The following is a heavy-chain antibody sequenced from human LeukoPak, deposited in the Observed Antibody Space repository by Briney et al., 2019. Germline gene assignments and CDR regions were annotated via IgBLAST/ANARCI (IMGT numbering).Heavy chain of an antibody. D-gene: IGHD2-21*02. CDR1: GGSVNSGSYY. Sequence: SETLSLTCAVSGGSVNSGSYYWSWIRQHPGKGLEWIGYIYYTGITNYTPSLKSRVTISVDTSKNQFSLNLNSVTAADTAVYYCATSQCGSDCYLAGDYWGQGTLVTVPS. CDR2: IYYTGIT. V-gene: IGHV4-61*01. J-gene: IGHJ4*02. CDR3: ATSQCGSDCYLAGDY.